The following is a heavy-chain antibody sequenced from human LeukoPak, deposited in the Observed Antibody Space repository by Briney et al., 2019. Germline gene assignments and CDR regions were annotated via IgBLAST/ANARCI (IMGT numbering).Heavy chain of an antibody. CDR2: ISWDGGST. CDR1: GFTFDDYT. J-gene: IGHJ4*02. D-gene: IGHD3-9*01. Sequence: GGSLRLSCAASGFTFDDYTMHWVRQAPGKGLEWVSLISWDGGSTYYADSVKGRFTISRDNSKNSLYLQMNSLRAEDTAVYYCARNMWNDILTGYSPFDYWGQGTLVTVSS. CDR3: ARNMWNDILTGYSPFDY. V-gene: IGHV3-43*01.